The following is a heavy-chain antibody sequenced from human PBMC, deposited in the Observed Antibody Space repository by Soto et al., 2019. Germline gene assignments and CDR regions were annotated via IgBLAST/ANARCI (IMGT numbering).Heavy chain of an antibody. CDR1: GFTFSSYA. J-gene: IGHJ4*02. D-gene: IGHD6-6*01. CDR2: ISYDGSNK. V-gene: IGHV3-30-3*01. CDR3: ARDPEGYSSSSEFDY. Sequence: QVQLVESGGGVVQPGRSLRLSCAASGFTFSSYAMHWVRQAPGKGLEWVAVISYDGSNKYYADSVKGRFTISRDNYKNTLYLQMNSLRAEDTAVYYCARDPEGYSSSSEFDYWGQGTLVTVSS.